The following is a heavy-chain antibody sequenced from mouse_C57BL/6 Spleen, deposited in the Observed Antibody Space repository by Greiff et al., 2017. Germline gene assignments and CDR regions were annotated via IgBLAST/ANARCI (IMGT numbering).Heavy chain of an antibody. CDR3: ARRDYYGSSAY. CDR2: ISSGSSTI. CDR1: GFTFSDYG. V-gene: IGHV5-17*01. J-gene: IGHJ3*01. Sequence: EVHLVESGGGLVKPGGSLKLSCAASGFTFSDYGMHWVRQAPEKGLEWVAYISSGSSTIYYADTVKGRFTISRDNAKNTLFLQMTSLRSEDTAMYYCARRDYYGSSAYWGQGTLVTVSA. D-gene: IGHD1-1*01.